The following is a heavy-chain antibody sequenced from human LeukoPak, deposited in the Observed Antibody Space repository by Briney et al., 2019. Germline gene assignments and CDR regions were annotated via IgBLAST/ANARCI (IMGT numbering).Heavy chain of an antibody. CDR3: AIDPNWGTHS. D-gene: IGHD7-27*01. Sequence: TGGSLRLSCAASGFTVSSNYMSWVRQAPGKGLEWVSVIYSGGSTYYADSVKGRFTISRDNSKNTLYLQMNSLRVEDTAVYYCAIDPNWGTHSWGQGVLVTVSS. CDR1: GFTVSSNY. J-gene: IGHJ4*02. V-gene: IGHV3-53*01. CDR2: IYSGGST.